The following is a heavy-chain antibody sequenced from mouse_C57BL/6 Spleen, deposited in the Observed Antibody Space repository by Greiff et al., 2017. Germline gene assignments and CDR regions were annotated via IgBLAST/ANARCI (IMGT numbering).Heavy chain of an antibody. J-gene: IGHJ4*01. CDR1: GYAFSSYW. CDR2: IYPGDGDT. Sequence: VQVVESGAELVKPGASVKISCKASGYAFSSYWMNWVKQRPGKGLEWIGQIYPGDGDTNYNGKFKGKATLTADKSSSTAYMQLSSLTSEDSAVYFCARDLLSYAMDYWGQGTSVTVSS. CDR3: ARDLLSYAMDY. D-gene: IGHD6-1*01. V-gene: IGHV1-80*01.